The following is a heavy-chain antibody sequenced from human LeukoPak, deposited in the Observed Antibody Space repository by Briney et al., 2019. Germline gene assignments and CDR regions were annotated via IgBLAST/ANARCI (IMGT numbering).Heavy chain of an antibody. CDR3: ARLLLWPLRGALPRYGMDA. J-gene: IGHJ6*02. D-gene: IGHD3-10*01. CDR1: GGSFSGYY. Sequence: SETLSLTCTVYGGSFSGYYWSWIRQPPGKGLEWIGEINHSGSTNYNPSLKSRVTISVDTSKNQFSLKLSSVTAADTAVYYCARLLLWPLRGALPRYGMDAWGQGTTVTVSS. V-gene: IGHV4-34*01. CDR2: INHSGST.